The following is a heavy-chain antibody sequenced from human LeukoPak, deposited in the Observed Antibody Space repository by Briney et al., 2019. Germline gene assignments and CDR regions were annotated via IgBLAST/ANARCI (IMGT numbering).Heavy chain of an antibody. CDR2: IKQDGSEK. CDR1: GFTFSSYW. Sequence: PGGSLRLSCAASGFTFSSYWMSWVRQAPGKGLEWVANIKQDGSEKYYVDSVKGRFTISRDNAKNSLYLQMNGLRAEDTAVYYCARERSVVVAATCFDYWGQGTLVTVSS. D-gene: IGHD2-15*01. CDR3: ARERSVVVAATCFDY. V-gene: IGHV3-7*01. J-gene: IGHJ4*02.